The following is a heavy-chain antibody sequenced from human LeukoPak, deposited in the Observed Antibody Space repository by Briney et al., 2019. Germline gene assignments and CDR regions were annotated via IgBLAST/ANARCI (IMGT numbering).Heavy chain of an antibody. CDR1: GAPFTTYA. D-gene: IGHD3-16*02. Sequence: ALVKASCKPSGAPFTTYAVHFVPQAPGPSLQWKGRIHAGNGNTKYSQRFQGRVTITRDTSASTAYMELSSLRSEDTAVYYCASPGGATVPPYYYGMDVWGQGTTVIVSS. CDR2: IHAGNGNT. J-gene: IGHJ6*02. V-gene: IGHV1-3*01. CDR3: ASPGGATVPPYYYGMDV.